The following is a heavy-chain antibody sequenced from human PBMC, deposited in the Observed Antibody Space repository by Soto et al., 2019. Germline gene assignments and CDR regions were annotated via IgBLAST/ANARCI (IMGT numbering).Heavy chain of an antibody. Sequence: SETLSLTCTVSGGSISSSGYYWGWIRQPPGKGLEWIGSIYYSGSTYYKPSLKSRVTISVDTSKNQFSLKLSSVTAADTAVYYCASPKIAFYNWFDPWGQGTLLTVSS. CDR1: GGSISSSGYY. D-gene: IGHD3-3*02. V-gene: IGHV4-39*01. CDR2: IYYSGST. CDR3: ASPKIAFYNWFDP. J-gene: IGHJ5*02.